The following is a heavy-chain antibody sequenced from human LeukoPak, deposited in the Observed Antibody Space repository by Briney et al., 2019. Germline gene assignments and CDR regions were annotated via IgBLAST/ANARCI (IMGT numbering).Heavy chain of an antibody. CDR3: VKSPGSGWPV. V-gene: IGHV3-64D*06. J-gene: IGHJ4*02. CDR2: IYSDGSRT. CDR1: GFTFSSFA. D-gene: IGHD6-19*01. Sequence: GGSMRLSCAASGFTFSSFAMHWVRQAPGKGLEYLSAIYSDGSRTYYADSVKGRFTISRDNSKNTLYFEMSSLRVEDTAVYYCVKSPGSGWPVWGQGTLLTVSS.